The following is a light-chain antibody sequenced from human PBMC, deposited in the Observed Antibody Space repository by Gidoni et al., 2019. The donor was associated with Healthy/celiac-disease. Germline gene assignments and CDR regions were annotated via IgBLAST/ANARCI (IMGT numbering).Light chain of an antibody. V-gene: IGKV3-20*01. Sequence: ELVLTQSPGPLSLSPGERATLSCRASQRVSSSYLAWYQQKPGQAPRLLIYGASRRATGIPDRFSGSGSGTDFTLTISRLEPEDFAGYYCQQYGSSPPYTFGQGTKLEIK. CDR3: QQYGSSPPYT. CDR2: GAS. J-gene: IGKJ2*01. CDR1: QRVSSSY.